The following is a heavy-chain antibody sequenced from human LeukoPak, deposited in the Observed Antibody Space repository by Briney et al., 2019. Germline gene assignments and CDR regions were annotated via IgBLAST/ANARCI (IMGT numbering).Heavy chain of an antibody. Sequence: GGSLRLSCAASGFTFSTYWMSWVRQAPGKGPDWVGNINQDGSATYYVDSVRGRFIISRDNAQSALFLQLSSLRVEDTAVYYCAIGALETNGTGVWGQGSKVSVST. CDR2: INQDGSAT. J-gene: IGHJ6*01. CDR1: GFTFSTYW. V-gene: IGHV3-7*01. D-gene: IGHD1-1*01. CDR3: AIGALETNGTGV.